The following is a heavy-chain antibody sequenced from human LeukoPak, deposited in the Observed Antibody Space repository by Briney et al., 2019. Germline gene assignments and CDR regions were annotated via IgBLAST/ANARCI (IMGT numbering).Heavy chain of an antibody. CDR2: IYYSGST. CDR3: ARARIAAAGIEMNWFDP. D-gene: IGHD6-13*01. V-gene: IGHV4-39*01. J-gene: IGHJ5*02. Sequence: SETLSLTCTVSGGSISSSSYYWGWIRQPPGKGLEWIGSIYYSGSTYYNPSLKSRVTISVDTSKNQFSLKLSSVTAADTAVYYCARARIAAAGIEMNWFDPWGQGTLVTVSS. CDR1: GGSISSSSYY.